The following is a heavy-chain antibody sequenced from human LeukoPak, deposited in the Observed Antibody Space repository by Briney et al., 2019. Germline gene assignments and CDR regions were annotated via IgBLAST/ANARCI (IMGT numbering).Heavy chain of an antibody. CDR3: AKAPGSSWTGYFQH. Sequence: GGSLRLSCAASGFTFSSYSMNWVRQAPGKGLEWVSSISSSSSYIYYADSVKGRFTISRDNAKNSLYLQMNSLRAEDTALYYCAKAPGSSWTGYFQHWGQGTLVTVSS. V-gene: IGHV3-21*04. CDR2: ISSSSSYI. J-gene: IGHJ1*01. D-gene: IGHD6-13*01. CDR1: GFTFSSYS.